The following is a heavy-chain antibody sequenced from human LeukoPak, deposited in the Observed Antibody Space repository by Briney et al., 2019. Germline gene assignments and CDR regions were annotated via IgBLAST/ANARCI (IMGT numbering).Heavy chain of an antibody. CDR2: IWYDGSNK. Sequence: GGSLRLSCSASGFTFSSYAMHWVRQAPGKGLEWVAVIWYDGSNKYYADSVKGRFTISRDNSKNTLYLQMNSLRAEDTAVYYCARGQAKYSSSWYLGYWGQGTLVTVSS. CDR1: GFTFSSYA. D-gene: IGHD6-13*01. CDR3: ARGQAKYSSSWYLGY. J-gene: IGHJ4*02. V-gene: IGHV3-33*08.